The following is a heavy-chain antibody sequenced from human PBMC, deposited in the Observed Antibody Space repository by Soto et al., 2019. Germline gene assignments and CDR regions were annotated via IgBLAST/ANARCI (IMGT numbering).Heavy chain of an antibody. J-gene: IGHJ6*02. CDR3: AVCVTGTSSLQVDYYYYGMDV. Sequence: QVQLVQSGAEVKKPGSSVKVSCKASGGTFSSYAISWVRQAPGQGLEWMGGVIPIFGTANYAQKFQGRVKSTADESTSTAYMELSSLRSEDTAVYYCAVCVTGTSSLQVDYYYYGMDVWGQGTTVTVSS. CDR2: VIPIFGTA. D-gene: IGHD1-20*01. V-gene: IGHV1-69*01. CDR1: GGTFSSYA.